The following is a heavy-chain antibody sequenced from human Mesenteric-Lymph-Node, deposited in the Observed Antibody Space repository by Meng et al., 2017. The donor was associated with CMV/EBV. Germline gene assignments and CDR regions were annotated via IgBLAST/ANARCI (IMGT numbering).Heavy chain of an antibody. D-gene: IGHD6-6*01. CDR2: INPSGGST. J-gene: IGHJ4*02. CDR3: ARDWYSSSGDY. CDR1: GYTFTSYG. V-gene: IGHV1-46*01. Sequence: ASVKVSCKASGYTFTSYGINWVRQAPGQGLEWMGIINPSGGSTSYAQKFQGRVTMTRDTSTSTVYMELSSLRSEDTAVYYCARDWYSSSGDYWGQGTLVTVSS.